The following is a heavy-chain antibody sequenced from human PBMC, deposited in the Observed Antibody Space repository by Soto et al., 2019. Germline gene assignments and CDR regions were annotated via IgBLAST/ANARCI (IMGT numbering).Heavy chain of an antibody. J-gene: IGHJ2*01. D-gene: IGHD4-17*01. CDR2: TYDSGST. Sequence: QVQLQESGPGLVKPSETLSLTCTVSGGSISGGGYYWSWIRQPPGKGLEWIGYTYDSGSTYYNLSLKSRISISVDTSKNQFSLRLTSVTAADTAVYYCAREIIPLTTDWYFDLWGRGTLVTVSS. CDR1: GGSISGGGYY. CDR3: AREIIPLTTDWYFDL. V-gene: IGHV4-30-4*01.